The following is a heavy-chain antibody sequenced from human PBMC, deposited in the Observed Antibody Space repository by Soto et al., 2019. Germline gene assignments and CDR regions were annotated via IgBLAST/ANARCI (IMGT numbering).Heavy chain of an antibody. J-gene: IGHJ4*02. D-gene: IGHD1-7*01. V-gene: IGHV1-69*06. Sequence: QVQLVQSGAEGKRPGSSWRVSGKASGGTFGNKVVNWWRQAPGQGLEWMGRIIPISGAANYAQKFQGRVTITADKSTSTSYMELSSLRSEDTAVYYCARDMTRTVVPYFDFWGQGTLVTVSS. CDR2: IIPISGAA. CDR3: ARDMTRTVVPYFDF. CDR1: GGTFGNKV.